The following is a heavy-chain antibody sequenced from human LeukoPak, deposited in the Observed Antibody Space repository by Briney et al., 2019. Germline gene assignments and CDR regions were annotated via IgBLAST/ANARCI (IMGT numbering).Heavy chain of an antibody. V-gene: IGHV4-39*01. J-gene: IGHJ5*02. CDR2: IYYSSST. CDR1: GGPLSSSSYY. Sequence: SETLSLTCTVSGGPLSSSSYYWAWLRQPPGRGLEWIANIYYSSSTYYSPSLKSRVTISVDRSKTQFSLKLSSVTAADTAVYYCANLISPGWFAPWGEGTLVTVSS. CDR3: ANLISPGWFAP.